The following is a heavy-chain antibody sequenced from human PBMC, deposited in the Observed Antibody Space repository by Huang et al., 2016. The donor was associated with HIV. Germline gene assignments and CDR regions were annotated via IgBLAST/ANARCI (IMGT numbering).Heavy chain of an antibody. Sequence: QVRLQQWGAGLLKPSGTLYLTCAVYGGSFSGYQWTLIRQSPGKGLEWIEEINHSGSPTYKPSLNTRVTITGDMSKNQFSLKMTSLTVADTSVYFCARGLRFCRGGDCFPTHFQHWSQG. D-gene: IGHD2-21*02. CDR2: INHSGSP. J-gene: IGHJ1*01. CDR1: GGSFSGYQ. CDR3: ARGLRFCRGGDCFPTHFQH. V-gene: IGHV4-34*02.